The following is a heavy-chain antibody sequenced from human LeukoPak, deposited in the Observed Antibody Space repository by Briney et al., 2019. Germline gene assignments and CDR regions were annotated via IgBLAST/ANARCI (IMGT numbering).Heavy chain of an antibody. J-gene: IGHJ4*02. CDR1: GFTFSSYG. CDR3: ARSITMIVVAFDY. CDR2: ISYDGSNK. D-gene: IGHD3-22*01. Sequence: GGSLRLSCAASGFTFSSYGMHWVRQAPGKGLEWVAVISYDGSNKYYADSVKGRFTISRDNSKNTLYLQMNSLRAEDTAVYYCARSITMIVVAFDYWGQGTLVTVSS. V-gene: IGHV3-30*03.